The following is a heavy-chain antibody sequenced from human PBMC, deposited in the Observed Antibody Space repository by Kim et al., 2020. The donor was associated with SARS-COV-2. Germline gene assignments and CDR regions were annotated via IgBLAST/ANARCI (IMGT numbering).Heavy chain of an antibody. CDR3: ARPQGYSFGRTIFDY. D-gene: IGHD5-18*01. CDR1: GGSISSSTYY. J-gene: IGHJ4*01. V-gene: IGHV4-39*01. CDR2: IYYTGSA. Sequence: SETLSLTCTVSGGSISSSTYYWGWIRQPPGKGLEWIGSIYYTGSAYYNPSLKSRVTISVDTSKNQFSLRLSSVTAADTAVYYCARPQGYSFGRTIFDYWG.